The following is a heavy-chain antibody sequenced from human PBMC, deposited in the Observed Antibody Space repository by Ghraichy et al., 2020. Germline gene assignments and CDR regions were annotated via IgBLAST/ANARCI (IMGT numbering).Heavy chain of an antibody. Sequence: SETLSLTCAVYGGSFSGYYWSWIRQPPGKGLEWIGEINHSGSTNYNPSLKSRVTISVDTSKNQFSRKLSSVTAADTAVYYCASVAGTKRNPWGQGTLVTVSS. CDR3: ASVAGTKRNP. V-gene: IGHV4-34*01. CDR2: INHSGST. CDR1: GGSFSGYY. J-gene: IGHJ5*02. D-gene: IGHD6-19*01.